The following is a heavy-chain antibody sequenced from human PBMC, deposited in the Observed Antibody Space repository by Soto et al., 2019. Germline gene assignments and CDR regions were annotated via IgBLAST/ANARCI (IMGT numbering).Heavy chain of an antibody. CDR2: IYHSGST. CDR1: GGSISSSNW. J-gene: IGHJ5*02. V-gene: IGHV4-4*02. CDR3: ARGNYGSGTKDWFDP. D-gene: IGHD3-10*01. Sequence: ASETLSLTCAVSGGSISSSNWWSWVRQPPGKGLEWIGEIYHSGSTNYNPSLKSRVTISVDKSKNQFSLKLSSVTAADTAVYYCARGNYGSGTKDWFDPWGQGTLVTVSS.